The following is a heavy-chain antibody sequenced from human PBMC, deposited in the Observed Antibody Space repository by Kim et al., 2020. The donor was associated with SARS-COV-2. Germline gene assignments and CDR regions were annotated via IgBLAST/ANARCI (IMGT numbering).Heavy chain of an antibody. V-gene: IGHV3-30*04. D-gene: IGHD6-13*01. CDR2: ISYDGSNK. CDR3: ARGTLDLAAAIDY. CDR1: GFTFSSYA. J-gene: IGHJ4*02. Sequence: GGSLRLSCAASGFTFSSYAMHWVRQAPGKGLEWVAVISYDGSNKYYADSVKGRFTISRDNSKNTLYLQMNSLRAEDTAVYYCARGTLDLAAAIDYWGQGTLVTVSS.